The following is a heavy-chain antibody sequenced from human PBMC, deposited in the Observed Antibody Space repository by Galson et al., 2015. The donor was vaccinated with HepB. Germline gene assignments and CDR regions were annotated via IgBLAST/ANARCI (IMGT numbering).Heavy chain of an antibody. J-gene: IGHJ5*02. CDR3: ARASLGWSDP. CDR2: ISSTGNMI. CDR1: GFSFSDFY. V-gene: IGHV3-11*01. Sequence: SLRLSCAASGFSFSDFYMSWIRQAPGKGLEWVSYISSTGNMISYADSVKGRFTISRDNAKNSLYLQVNRLRAEDTAVYYCARASLGWSDPWGQGTLLTVSS.